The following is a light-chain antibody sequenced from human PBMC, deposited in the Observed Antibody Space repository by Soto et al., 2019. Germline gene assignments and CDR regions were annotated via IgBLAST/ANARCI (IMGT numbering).Light chain of an antibody. CDR2: DTS. CDR1: QSISSY. J-gene: IGKJ4*01. Sequence: EIVLTQSPATLSLSPGERATLSCRASQSISSYFAWYQQKPGQAPRLLLYDTSNRATGIPARFSGSGSGTDFTLTISNLEPEDFAVYYCQQRGNWPLTFGGGTKVEI. CDR3: QQRGNWPLT. V-gene: IGKV3-11*01.